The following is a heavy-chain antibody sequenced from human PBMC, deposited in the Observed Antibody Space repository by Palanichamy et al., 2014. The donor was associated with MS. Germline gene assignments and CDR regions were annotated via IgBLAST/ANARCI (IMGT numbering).Heavy chain of an antibody. V-gene: IGHV4-59*08. D-gene: IGHD3-22*01. CDR2: IYYSGST. J-gene: IGHJ4*02. CDR1: GGSISSYY. Sequence: QVQLQDRGPGLVRPSETLSLTCTVSGGSISSYYWSWIRQPPGKGLEWIGYIYYSGSTNYNPSLKSRVTISVDTSKNQFSLKLSSVTAADTAVYYCARSGLESSDFDYWGQGTLVAVSS. CDR3: ARSGLESSDFDY.